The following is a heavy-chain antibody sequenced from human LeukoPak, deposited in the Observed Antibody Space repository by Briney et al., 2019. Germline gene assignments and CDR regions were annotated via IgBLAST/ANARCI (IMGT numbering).Heavy chain of an antibody. CDR1: GFTFSSYS. V-gene: IGHV3-21*01. J-gene: IGHJ4*02. D-gene: IGHD1-26*01. CDR2: ISSSSSCI. Sequence: PGGSLRLSCAASGFTFSSYSMNWVRQAPGKGLEWVSSISSSSSCIYYADSVKGRFTISRDNAKNSLYLQMNSLRAEDTAVYYCAREVRGSYYTDYWGQGTLVTVSS. CDR3: AREVRGSYYTDY.